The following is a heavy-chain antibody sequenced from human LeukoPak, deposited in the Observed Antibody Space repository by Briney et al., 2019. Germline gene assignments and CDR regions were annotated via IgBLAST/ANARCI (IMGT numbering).Heavy chain of an antibody. CDR3: AKSSSSGWYLVY. CDR2: IYSGGST. V-gene: IGHV3-53*01. J-gene: IGHJ4*02. Sequence: GGSLRLSCAASGFTVSSNYMSWVRQAPGRGLEWVSVIYSGGSTYYADSVKGRFTISRDNSKNTLYLQMNSLRAEDTAVYYCAKSSSSGWYLVYWGQGTLVTVSS. D-gene: IGHD6-19*01. CDR1: GFTVSSNY.